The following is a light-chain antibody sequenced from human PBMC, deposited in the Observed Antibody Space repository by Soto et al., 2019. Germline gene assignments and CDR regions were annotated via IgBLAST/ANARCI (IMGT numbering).Light chain of an antibody. CDR2: EVS. Sequence: QSALTQPPSASGSPGQSVTISCTGTSSDVGNHNYVSWYQQHPGKAPKLMIYEVSQRPSGIPDRFSGSKSGNTASLTVSGLQAEDEADYYCSSYAGSNNLVVFGGGTKVTVL. CDR1: SSDVGNHNY. J-gene: IGLJ2*01. V-gene: IGLV2-8*01. CDR3: SSYAGSNNLVV.